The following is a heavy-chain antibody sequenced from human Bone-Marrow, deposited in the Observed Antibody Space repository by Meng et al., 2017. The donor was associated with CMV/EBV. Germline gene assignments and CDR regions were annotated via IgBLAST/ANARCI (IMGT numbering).Heavy chain of an antibody. CDR1: GFTFSSYW. CDR3: AKKYDFWSGYYDY. CDR2: INNDGSGT. D-gene: IGHD3-3*01. J-gene: IGHJ4*02. Sequence: LTCAASGFTFSSYWMHWVRQAPGKGLVWVSCINNDGSGTRYADSVKGRFTISRDNAKNTLYLQMNSLRAEDTAVYYCAKKYDFWSGYYDYWGQGTLVTVSS. V-gene: IGHV3-74*01.